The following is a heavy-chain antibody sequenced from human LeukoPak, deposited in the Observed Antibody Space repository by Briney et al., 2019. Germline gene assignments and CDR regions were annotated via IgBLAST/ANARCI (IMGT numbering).Heavy chain of an antibody. J-gene: IGHJ4*02. D-gene: IGHD3-22*01. CDR3: ARGSFRITMIVVVPVGFDY. CDR2: INHSGST. CDR1: GGSFSGYY. Sequence: PSETLSLTCAVYGGSFSGYYWSWIRQPPGKGLEWNGEINHSGSTNYNPSLKSRVTISVDTSKNQFSLKLSSVTAADTAVYYCARGSFRITMIVVVPVGFDYWGQGTLVTVSS. V-gene: IGHV4-34*01.